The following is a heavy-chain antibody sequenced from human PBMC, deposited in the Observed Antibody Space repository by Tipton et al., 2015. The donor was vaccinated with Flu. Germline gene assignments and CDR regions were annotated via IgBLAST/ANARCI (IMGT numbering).Heavy chain of an antibody. CDR3: ARLGFCTTSGCRYFDY. D-gene: IGHD2-8*01. V-gene: IGHV4-59*11. Sequence: TLSLTCTVSGGSTSSHYWSWIRQSPGKGLEWIGYIYHNGIPNYNPSLESRLTMSMDTSKNNFSLKLRSVTAADTAVYYCARLGFCTTSGCRYFDYWGQGRLVTVSS. CDR2: IYHNGIP. CDR1: GGSTSSHY. J-gene: IGHJ4*02.